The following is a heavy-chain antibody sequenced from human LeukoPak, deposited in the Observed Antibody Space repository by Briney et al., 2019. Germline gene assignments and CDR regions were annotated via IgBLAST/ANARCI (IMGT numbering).Heavy chain of an antibody. CDR1: GFTFSSYA. CDR3: AKDTSIGKYCTNGVCSPFDY. J-gene: IGHJ4*02. V-gene: IGHV3-23*01. CDR2: SDSGDYT. Sequence: PGGSLRLSCAGSGFTFSSYAMSWVRQAPGQELEWVSVSDSGDYTSYADSVRGRFTISRDNSRNTLYLQMISLRPEDTAVYYCAKDTSIGKYCTNGVCSPFDYWGQGTLVTVSS. D-gene: IGHD2-8*01.